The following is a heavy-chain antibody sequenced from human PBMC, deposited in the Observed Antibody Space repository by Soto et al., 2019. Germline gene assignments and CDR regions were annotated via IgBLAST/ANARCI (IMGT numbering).Heavy chain of an antibody. CDR2: INAGNGNT. J-gene: IGHJ4*02. Sequence: QVQLVQSGAEVKKPGASVKVSCKASGYTFTSYAMHWVRQAPGQRLEWMGWINAGNGNTKYSQKFQGRVTITRDTAESTAYMELSSLRSEDTAVYYCARGPGRPDGPGDYWGQGTLVTVSS. CDR3: ARGPGRPDGPGDY. V-gene: IGHV1-3*01. CDR1: GYTFTSYA.